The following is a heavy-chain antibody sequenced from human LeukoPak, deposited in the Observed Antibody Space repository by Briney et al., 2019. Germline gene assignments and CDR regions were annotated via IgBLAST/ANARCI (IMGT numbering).Heavy chain of an antibody. V-gene: IGHV3-7*01. J-gene: IGHJ4*02. CDR2: IKQDGSEK. Sequence: GGSLRLSCAASGFTFSSYWMSWVRQAPGKGLKWVANIKQDGSEKYYVDSVKGRFTISRDNAKNSLYLQMNSLRAEDTAVYYCAREVGLGYCSSTSCSAFDYWGQGTLVTVSS. CDR1: GFTFSSYW. D-gene: IGHD2-2*01. CDR3: AREVGLGYCSSTSCSAFDY.